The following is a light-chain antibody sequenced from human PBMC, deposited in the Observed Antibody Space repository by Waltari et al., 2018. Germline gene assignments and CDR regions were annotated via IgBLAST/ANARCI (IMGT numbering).Light chain of an antibody. CDR3: CAYVGGSTF. V-gene: IGLV2-23*02. Sequence: QSALTQPASVSGSPGQSVTLSCTGTSSDIGTYDLVSWYQHPPGKAPKLIIYEVTKRPSDVSTRFPGSKSVNTASLTVSGLQADDEADYYCCAYVGGSTFFGGGTRLTVL. CDR2: EVT. J-gene: IGLJ2*01. CDR1: SSDIGTYDL.